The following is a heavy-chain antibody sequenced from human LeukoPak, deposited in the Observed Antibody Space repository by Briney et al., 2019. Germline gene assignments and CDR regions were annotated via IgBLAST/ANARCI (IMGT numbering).Heavy chain of an antibody. CDR2: INSEGSST. D-gene: IGHD2-2*01. Sequence: PGGSLTLSCVASGFTFSTYEMDWVRQAPGKGLVWVSRINSEGSSTRYADSVKGRFTISRDNAKNTLYLQMGSLRAEDTAVYYCARGDGYCSSTNCYVAFDIWGQGTMVTVST. CDR3: ARGDGYCSSTNCYVAFDI. CDR1: GFTFSTYE. V-gene: IGHV3-74*01. J-gene: IGHJ3*02.